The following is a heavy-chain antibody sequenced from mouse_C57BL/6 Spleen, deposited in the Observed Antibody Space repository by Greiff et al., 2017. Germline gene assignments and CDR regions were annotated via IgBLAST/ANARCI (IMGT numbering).Heavy chain of an antibody. J-gene: IGHJ4*01. CDR1: GYTFTSYW. D-gene: IGHD2-5*01. CDR3: ARYSNYVMDY. Sequence: QVQLQQSGAELVKPGASVKLSCKASGYTFTSYWMHWVKQRPGQGLEWIGMIHPNSGSTNYNEKFKSKATLTVDTSSSTAYMQLSSLTSEDSAVYYCARYSNYVMDYWGQGTSVTVSS. CDR2: IHPNSGST. V-gene: IGHV1-64*01.